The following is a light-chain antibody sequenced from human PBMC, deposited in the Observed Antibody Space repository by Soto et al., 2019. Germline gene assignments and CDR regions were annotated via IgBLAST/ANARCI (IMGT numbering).Light chain of an antibody. CDR2: EGS. CDR1: RSDVGNYNL. V-gene: IGLV2-23*01. Sequence: QSALTQPAFVSGSPGQSITISCTEIRSDVGNYNLVSWYQQHPGKAPKLIIYEGSKRPSGVSNRFSGSKSGNTASLTISGLQAEDEADYYCCSYVGSSAYVFGTGTKVTVL. J-gene: IGLJ1*01. CDR3: CSYVGSSAYV.